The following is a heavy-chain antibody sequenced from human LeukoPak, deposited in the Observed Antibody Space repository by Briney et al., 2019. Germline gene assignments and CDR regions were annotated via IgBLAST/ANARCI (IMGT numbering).Heavy chain of an antibody. J-gene: IGHJ4*02. CDR2: ISGSGTTT. V-gene: IGHV3-23*01. CDR3: SKGETDTGTLTHVY. CDR1: GFTFSNYA. D-gene: IGHD1-7*01. Sequence: GGSLRLSCAASGFTFSNYAMSWVRQAPGKGLEWVSAISGSGTTTHYADSVKGRFTVSRDNSKNTVFLQMHSLGAEDTAVYYCSKGETDTGTLTHVYGGQGTLVTVSS.